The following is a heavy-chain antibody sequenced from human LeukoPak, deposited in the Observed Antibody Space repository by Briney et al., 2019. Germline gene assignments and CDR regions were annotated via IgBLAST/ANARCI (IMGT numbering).Heavy chain of an antibody. V-gene: IGHV3-7*03. CDR2: IKQDGSEK. D-gene: IGHD6-13*01. J-gene: IGHJ4*02. Sequence: PGGSLGLSCAASGFTFSSYWMSWVRQAPGKGLEWVANIKQDGSEKYYVDSVKGRFTISRDNAKNSLYLQMNSLRADDTAVYYCAKDRPTVYSSSWLHFLDSWGQGTLVTVSS. CDR3: AKDRPTVYSSSWLHFLDS. CDR1: GFTFSSYW.